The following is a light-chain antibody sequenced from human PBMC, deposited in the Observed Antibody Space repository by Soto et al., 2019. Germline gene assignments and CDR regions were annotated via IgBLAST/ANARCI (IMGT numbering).Light chain of an antibody. CDR2: DAS. CDR1: QSVSSF. CDR3: QQSYSTLGT. V-gene: IGKV3-11*02. Sequence: EIVLTHSPATLSLSPGERATLSCRASQSVSSFFAWYQQKPGQSPRLLIYDASNRASGIPARFTGSGSGRDFTLTISSLQHEDFATYYCQQSYSTLGTFGQGTKVDI. J-gene: IGKJ1*01.